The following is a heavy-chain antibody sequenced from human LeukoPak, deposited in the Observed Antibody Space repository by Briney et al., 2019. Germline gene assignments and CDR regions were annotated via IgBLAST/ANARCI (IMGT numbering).Heavy chain of an antibody. J-gene: IGHJ4*02. CDR1: GYTFTSYG. CDR3: ARDSHQGMSYYGFWSGVKY. CDR2: ISAYNGNT. D-gene: IGHD3-3*01. Sequence: ASVKVSCKASGYTFTSYGISWVRQAPGQGLEWMGWISAYNGNTNYAQKLQGRVTMTTDTSTSTAYMELRSLRSDDTAVYYCARDSHQGMSYYGFWSGVKYWGQGTLVTVSS. V-gene: IGHV1-18*01.